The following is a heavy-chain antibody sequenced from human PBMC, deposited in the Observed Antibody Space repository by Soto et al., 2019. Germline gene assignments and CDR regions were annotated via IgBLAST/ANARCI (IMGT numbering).Heavy chain of an antibody. J-gene: IGHJ4*02. CDR3: ANIGYGDLSRGFYYFDY. V-gene: IGHV3-23*01. CDR2: ISGSGGST. CDR1: GFTFSSYA. D-gene: IGHD4-17*01. Sequence: GGSLRLSCAASGFTFSSYAMSWVRQAPGKGLEWVSAISGSGGSTYYADSVKGRFTISRDNSKNTLYLQMNSLRAEDTAVYYCANIGYGDLSRGFYYFDYWGQGTLVTVSS.